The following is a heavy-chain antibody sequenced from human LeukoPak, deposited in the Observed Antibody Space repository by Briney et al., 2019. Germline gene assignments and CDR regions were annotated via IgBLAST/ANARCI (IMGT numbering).Heavy chain of an antibody. Sequence: ASVKVSCKASGYTFTSYGISWVRQAPGQGLEWMGWISAYNGNTNYAQKLQGRVTMTTDTSTSTAYMELRSLRSDDTAVYYCARDPAYCSSTSCPNDYWGQGTLVTVSS. V-gene: IGHV1-18*01. J-gene: IGHJ4*02. D-gene: IGHD2-2*01. CDR3: ARDPAYCSSTSCPNDY. CDR1: GYTFTSYG. CDR2: ISAYNGNT.